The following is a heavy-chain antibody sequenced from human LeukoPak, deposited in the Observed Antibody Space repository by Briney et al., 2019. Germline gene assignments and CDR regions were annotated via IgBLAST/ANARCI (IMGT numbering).Heavy chain of an antibody. CDR2: IRSKANSYAT. CDR1: GFTFSNAW. V-gene: IGHV3-73*01. J-gene: IGHJ4*02. CDR3: TRNSSGWYYFDY. D-gene: IGHD6-19*01. Sequence: GGSLRLSCTASGFTFSNAWMSWVRQAPGKGLEWVGRIRSKANSYATAYAASVKGRFTISRDDSKNTAYLQMNSLKTEDTAVYYCTRNSSGWYYFDYWGQGTLVTVSS.